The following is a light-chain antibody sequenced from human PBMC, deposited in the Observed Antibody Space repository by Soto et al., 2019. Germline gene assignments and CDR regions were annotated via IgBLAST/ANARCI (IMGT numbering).Light chain of an antibody. J-gene: IGLJ1*01. Sequence: QSALTQPPSASGSPGQSVTISCTGTSSDVGGYNYVSWYQQHPGRAPKLMIYEVSKRPSGVPDRFSGSKSGNTASLTVSGLQTEDEADSYSSSYAGSNNQVFGTGTKLTVL. CDR3: SSYAGSNNQV. CDR2: EVS. V-gene: IGLV2-8*01. CDR1: SSDVGGYNY.